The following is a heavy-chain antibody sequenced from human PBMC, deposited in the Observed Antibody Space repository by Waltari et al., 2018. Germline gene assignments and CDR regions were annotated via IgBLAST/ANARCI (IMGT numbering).Heavy chain of an antibody. CDR2: MYYSGST. D-gene: IGHD2-15*01. CDR3: ARGRGMAGSPTLVNAFDI. Sequence: QVQLQESGPGLVKPSETMSLPCTDHGGSLTNYYWHWSRQSPEKGREWIGFMYYSGSTTYTPSLRSRVTISRDASKNQFSLKLTSVTASDTAVYYCARGRGMAGSPTLVNAFDIWGQGTMVTFSS. J-gene: IGHJ3*02. CDR1: GGSLTNYY. V-gene: IGHV4-59*01.